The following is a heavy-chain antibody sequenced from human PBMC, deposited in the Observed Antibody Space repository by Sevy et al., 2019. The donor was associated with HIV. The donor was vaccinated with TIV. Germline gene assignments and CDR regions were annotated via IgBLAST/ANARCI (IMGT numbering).Heavy chain of an antibody. CDR3: ARDPSVIFHYGMDV. J-gene: IGHJ6*02. Sequence: SETLSLTCTVSGGSVSSGSYYWSWIRQPPGKGLEWIGYIYYSGSTNYNPSLKSRVTISVDTSKNQFSLKRSSVTAADTAVYYCARDPSVIFHYGMDVWGQGTTVTVSS. CDR2: IYYSGST. CDR1: GGSVSSGSYY. V-gene: IGHV4-61*01.